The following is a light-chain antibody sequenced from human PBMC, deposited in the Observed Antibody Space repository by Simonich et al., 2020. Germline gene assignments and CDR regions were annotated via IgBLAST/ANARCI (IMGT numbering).Light chain of an antibody. CDR2: AAS. Sequence: DIQMTQSPSSLSASVGDRVTITCRASQSISSYLNWYQQKPGKAPKLLIYAASSLQSGVPSRFSGSGSGTDFTLTISRLKPEDFATYYCQQSYSTPHTFGQGTKVEIK. CDR1: QSISSY. CDR3: QQSYSTPHT. J-gene: IGKJ1*01. V-gene: IGKV1-39*01.